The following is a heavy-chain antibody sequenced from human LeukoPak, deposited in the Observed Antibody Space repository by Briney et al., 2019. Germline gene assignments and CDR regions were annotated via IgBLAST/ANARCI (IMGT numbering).Heavy chain of an antibody. V-gene: IGHV4-59*08. CDR3: ARLNYYNSSGEIDY. CDR2: IFSSGST. D-gene: IGHD3-22*01. J-gene: IGHJ4*02. Sequence: SETLSLTCTVSGGSITYYYWSWIRQPPGKGLEWLGYIFSSGSTNYNPSLKSRVTISVDASKNQFSLRLSSVTAADTAVCYCARLNYYNSSGEIDYWGQGTLVTVSS. CDR1: GGSITYYY.